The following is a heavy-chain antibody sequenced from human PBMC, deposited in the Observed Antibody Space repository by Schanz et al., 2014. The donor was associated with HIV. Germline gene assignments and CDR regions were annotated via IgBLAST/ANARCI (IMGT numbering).Heavy chain of an antibody. CDR1: GFTFDDYA. D-gene: IGHD6-13*01. V-gene: IGHV3-9*01. CDR2: ISWNSGSI. Sequence: EVQLVESGGGMVQPGRSLRLSCAASGFTFDDYAMHWARQAPGKGLEWVSGISWNSGSIGYADSVKGRFTISRDNAKNSLYLQMNSLRAEDTALYFCAKDRPAGIAAAAGMDVWGQGTTVTVSS. J-gene: IGHJ6*02. CDR3: AKDRPAGIAAAAGMDV.